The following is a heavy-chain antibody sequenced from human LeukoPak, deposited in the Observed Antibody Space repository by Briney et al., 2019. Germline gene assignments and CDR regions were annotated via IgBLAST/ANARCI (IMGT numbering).Heavy chain of an antibody. D-gene: IGHD3-10*01. CDR1: GGSISSSSYY. Sequence: SETLSLTCTVSGGSISSSSYYWGWIRQPPGKGLEWIGSIYYSGSTYYNPSLKSRVTISVDTSKNQFSLKLSSVTAADTAVYYCARDWGFGELPPSDYWGQGTLVTVSS. CDR2: IYYSGST. CDR3: ARDWGFGELPPSDY. J-gene: IGHJ4*02. V-gene: IGHV4-39*07.